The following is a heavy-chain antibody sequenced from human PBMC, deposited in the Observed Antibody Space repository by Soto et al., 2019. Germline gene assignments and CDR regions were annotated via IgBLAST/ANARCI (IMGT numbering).Heavy chain of an antibody. V-gene: IGHV1-18*01. J-gene: IGHJ4*02. CDR3: ARGRYGDY. CDR1: GYIFTSYG. D-gene: IGHD4-17*01. CDR2: ISAHNGNT. Sequence: QGHLVQSGPEVKKPGASVKVSCKGSGYIFTSYGIAWVRQAPGQGLEWMGWISAHNGNTEYAQKFQGRVTVTRDTSTSTAYLELRSLRSDDTALYYCARGRYGDYWGQGALVTVSS.